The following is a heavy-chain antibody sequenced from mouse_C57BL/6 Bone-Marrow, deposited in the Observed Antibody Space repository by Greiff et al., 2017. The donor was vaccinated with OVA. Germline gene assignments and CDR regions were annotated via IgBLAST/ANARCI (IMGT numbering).Heavy chain of an antibody. CDR3: ARSNYGSSCDWYFDV. V-gene: IGHV1-82*01. CDR2: IYPGDGDT. D-gene: IGHD1-1*01. J-gene: IGHJ1*03. CDR1: GYAFSSSW. Sequence: QVQLQQSGPELAKPGASVKISCKASGYAFSSSWMNWVKQRPGKGLEWIGRIYPGDGDTNYNGKFKGKATLTADKSSSTAYMQLISLTSEDSAVYFCARSNYGSSCDWYFDVWGTGTTVTVSS.